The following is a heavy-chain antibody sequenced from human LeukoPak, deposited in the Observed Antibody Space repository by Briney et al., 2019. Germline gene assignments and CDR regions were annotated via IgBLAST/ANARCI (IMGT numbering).Heavy chain of an antibody. CDR3: TKAATVTPMGVRSYYGRDV. J-gene: IGHJ6*02. V-gene: IGHV3-73*01. CDR1: GFTFSGSA. CDR2: IRSKANSYAT. D-gene: IGHD4-17*01. Sequence: GGSLRLSCAASGFTFSGSAMHWVRQASGKGLEWVGRIRSKANSYATAYAASVKGRFTISRDDSKNTAYLQMNSLKTEDTAVYSCTKAATVTPMGVRSYYGRDVGGQGTTVTASS.